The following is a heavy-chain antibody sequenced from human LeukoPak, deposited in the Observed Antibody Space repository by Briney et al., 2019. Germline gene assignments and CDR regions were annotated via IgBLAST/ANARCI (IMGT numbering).Heavy chain of an antibody. Sequence: SETLSLTCTVSGGPISSYYWSWIRQPPGKGLEWIGYIYYSGSTNYNPSLKSRVTISVDTSKNQFSLKLSSVTAADTAVYYCARTDYDFWSGYRYYGMDVWGQGTTVTVSS. CDR3: ARTDYDFWSGYRYYGMDV. CDR1: GGPISSYY. V-gene: IGHV4-59*01. J-gene: IGHJ6*02. D-gene: IGHD3-3*01. CDR2: IYYSGST.